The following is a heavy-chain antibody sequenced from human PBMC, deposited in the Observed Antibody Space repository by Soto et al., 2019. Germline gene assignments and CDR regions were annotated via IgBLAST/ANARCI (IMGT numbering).Heavy chain of an antibody. Sequence: PGGSLRLSCAASGFSFSLYAIHWVRQAPGKGLEWVAFISYDGSSQYYADSLKGRFTISRDNSKNTVYLQMNSLRAEDTAVYYCARDGVVTDYYYYGMDVWGQGTTVTVSS. D-gene: IGHD3-3*01. CDR2: ISYDGSSQ. V-gene: IGHV3-30-3*01. CDR3: ARDGVVTDYYYYGMDV. CDR1: GFSFSLYA. J-gene: IGHJ6*02.